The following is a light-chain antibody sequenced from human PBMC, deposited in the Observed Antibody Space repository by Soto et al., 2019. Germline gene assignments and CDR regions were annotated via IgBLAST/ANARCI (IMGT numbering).Light chain of an antibody. V-gene: IGKV1-39*01. Sequence: DIQMTQSPSSLSASVGDRVTITCRASQTPRTLINWYQQKPGKAPRLLIYATSTLQSGVPSRFTGRDSGADFTLTINNLQPEDFATYYCQQPPHTVGRGPKVEIK. CDR2: ATS. J-gene: IGKJ4*01. CDR1: QTPRTL. CDR3: QQPPHT.